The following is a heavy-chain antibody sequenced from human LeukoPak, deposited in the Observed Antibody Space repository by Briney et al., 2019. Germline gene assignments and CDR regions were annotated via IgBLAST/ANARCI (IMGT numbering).Heavy chain of an antibody. CDR1: GYTLTELS. CDR2: FDPEDGET. V-gene: IGHV1-24*01. J-gene: IGHJ4*02. D-gene: IGHD1-1*01. Sequence: GASVKVSCKVSGYTLTELSMHWVRQAPGKGLEWMGGFDPEDGETIYAQKFQGRVTMTEDTSTDTAYMELSSLRSEDTAVYSCATGSRTEGGFDYWGQGTLVTVSS. CDR3: ATGSRTEGGFDY.